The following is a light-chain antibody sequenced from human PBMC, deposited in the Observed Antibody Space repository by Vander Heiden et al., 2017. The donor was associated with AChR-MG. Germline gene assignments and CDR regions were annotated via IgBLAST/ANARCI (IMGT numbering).Light chain of an antibody. Sequence: QTVLTQPPSGSGTPGQRVTISCSGSRSNIESNDVYWYQQLPGTAPRLLISRNGERPAGVPDRISGSKSGTSASLAISGLRAEDEADYYCAAWEDSLSGLWVFGGGTKLTVL. CDR3: AAWEDSLSGLWV. V-gene: IGLV1-47*01. J-gene: IGLJ3*02. CDR2: RNG. CDR1: RSNIESND.